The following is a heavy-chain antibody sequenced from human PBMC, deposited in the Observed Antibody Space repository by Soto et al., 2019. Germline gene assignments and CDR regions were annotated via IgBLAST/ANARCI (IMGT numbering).Heavy chain of an antibody. Sequence: GGSLRLSCVASGFTLSTYAMSWVRQAPGKGLEWVSGITGSGGGTYYADSVKGRFITSRDNSKNTLYLQMNSLRVEDTAVYYCAKKLHFGSGSYYFYFDYWGQGTLVTVSS. CDR1: GFTLSTYA. J-gene: IGHJ4*02. V-gene: IGHV3-23*01. D-gene: IGHD3-10*01. CDR2: ITGSGGGT. CDR3: AKKLHFGSGSYYFYFDY.